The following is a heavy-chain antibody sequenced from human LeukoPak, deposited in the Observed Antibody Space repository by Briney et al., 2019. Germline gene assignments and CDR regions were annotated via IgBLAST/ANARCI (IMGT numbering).Heavy chain of an antibody. CDR3: ARAESGYCSSTSCYVGGGDY. D-gene: IGHD2-2*01. CDR1: GFTFSSYA. J-gene: IGHJ4*02. CDR2: ISYDGSNK. Sequence: PGGSLRLSCAASGFTFSSYAIHWVRQAPGKGLEWVAVISYDGSNKYYADSVKGRFTISRDNSKNTLYLQMNSLRAEDTAVYYCARAESGYCSSTSCYVGGGDYWGQGTLVTVSS. V-gene: IGHV3-30*04.